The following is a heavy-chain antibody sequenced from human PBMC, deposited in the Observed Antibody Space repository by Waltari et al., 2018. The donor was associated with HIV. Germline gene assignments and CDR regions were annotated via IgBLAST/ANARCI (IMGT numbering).Heavy chain of an antibody. CDR3: TRLTGLSQADF. D-gene: IGHD2-8*01. Sequence: QLHLQESGPGPVKPSQTLSLTCAVSGDSISSSTHYWGWIRQPPGKGLEWLGALFYGGDTYYNPSLQGRVTMSVDTSENQFSLRLNSVTATDTAMYYCTRLTGLSQADFWGRGTLVTVSS. J-gene: IGHJ4*02. CDR2: LFYGGDT. CDR1: GDSISSSTHY. V-gene: IGHV4-39*01.